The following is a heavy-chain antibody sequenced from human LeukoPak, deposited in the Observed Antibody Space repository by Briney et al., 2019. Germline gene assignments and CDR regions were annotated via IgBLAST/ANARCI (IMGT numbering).Heavy chain of an antibody. V-gene: IGHV1-24*01. D-gene: IGHD2/OR15-2a*01. CDR1: GYTLTELA. Sequence: ASVKVSCKVSGYTLTELAMFWVRQAPGKGLEWMGSFDPEDGKTIYAQKSQGRVTMTEDTSTDTAYMELSSLRSEDTAVYYCATGYIVTAGLMDVWGQGTTVTVSS. J-gene: IGHJ6*02. CDR3: ATGYIVTAGLMDV. CDR2: FDPEDGKT.